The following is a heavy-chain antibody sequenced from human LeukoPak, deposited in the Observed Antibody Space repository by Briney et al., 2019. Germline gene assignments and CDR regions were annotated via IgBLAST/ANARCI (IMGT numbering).Heavy chain of an antibody. CDR2: IYYSGST. V-gene: IGHV4-39*01. Sequence: SETLSLTCTVSGGSISSSSYYWGWIRQPPGKGLEWIGSIYYSGSTYYNPSLKSRVTISVDTSKDQFSLKLRSVTAADTAVYYCARHIYSGSYLGLGYWGQGTLVTVSS. D-gene: IGHD1-26*01. J-gene: IGHJ4*02. CDR1: GGSISSSSYY. CDR3: ARHIYSGSYLGLGY.